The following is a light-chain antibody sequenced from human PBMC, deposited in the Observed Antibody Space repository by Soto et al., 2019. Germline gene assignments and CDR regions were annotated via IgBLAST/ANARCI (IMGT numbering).Light chain of an antibody. CDR3: QHYYSIPYT. CDR1: QTMNVF. CDR2: TAS. J-gene: IGKJ2*01. Sequence: DIQMSQSPSYLSASVGDRVTITCRASQTMNVFLNWYQQKPGKAPKLLIYTASTLHSGVPSRFSGSGSGTDFTLTIRSLQPEDFATYYCQHYYSIPYTFGQGTKLEIK. V-gene: IGKV1-39*01.